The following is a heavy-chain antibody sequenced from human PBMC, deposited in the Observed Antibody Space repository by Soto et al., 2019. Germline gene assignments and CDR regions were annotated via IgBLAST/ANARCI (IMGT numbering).Heavy chain of an antibody. CDR2: INAGSGNT. V-gene: IGHV1-3*01. J-gene: IGHJ6*02. CDR3: ATDSSSWYPFYYYYGMDV. CDR1: GYTFTSYA. D-gene: IGHD6-13*01. Sequence: ASVKVSCKASGYTFTSYAMHWVRQAPGQRLEWMGWINAGSGNTKYSQKFQGRVTITRDTSASTAYMELSSLRSEDTAVYYCATDSSSWYPFYYYYGMDVWGQGTTVTVSS.